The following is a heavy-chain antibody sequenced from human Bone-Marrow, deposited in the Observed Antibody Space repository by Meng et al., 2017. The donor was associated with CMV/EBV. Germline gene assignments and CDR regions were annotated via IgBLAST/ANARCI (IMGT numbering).Heavy chain of an antibody. V-gene: IGHV1-2*02. CDR2: INPNSGAT. Sequence: ASVKVSCKASGYTFTGYYSHWVRQAPGQGLEWMGWINPNSGATNYAQKFQGRVTMTRDTSISTAYMELSRLTSDSTAVYYCARDSLSLDAFDIWGQGTLVTVSS. CDR3: ARDSLSLDAFDI. CDR1: GYTFTGYY. J-gene: IGHJ3*02.